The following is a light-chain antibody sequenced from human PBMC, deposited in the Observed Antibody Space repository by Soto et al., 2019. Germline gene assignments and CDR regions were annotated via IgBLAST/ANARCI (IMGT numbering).Light chain of an antibody. CDR1: QSISNW. Sequence: DIQMTQSPSTLSASVGDRVTITCRASQSISNWLAWYQQKPGKAPTLLIYAASTLQSGVPVRFSGSGSGTEFTLTISSLQPEDFATYYCQQLSYYPRTFGQGTKLEIK. V-gene: IGKV1-5*01. CDR2: AAS. CDR3: QQLSYYPRT. J-gene: IGKJ2*01.